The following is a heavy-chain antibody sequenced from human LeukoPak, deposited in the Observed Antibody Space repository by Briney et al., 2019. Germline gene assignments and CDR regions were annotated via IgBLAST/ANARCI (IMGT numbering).Heavy chain of an antibody. D-gene: IGHD2-2*01. CDR2: ISGSGNTI. Sequence: PGGSLRLSCAASGFTFSSYRMNWVRQAPGKGLEWVSYISGSGNTIYYADSVKGRFTISRDNAKNSLFLQMNSLRAEDTAVYFCARGTPVPAATPYYFDYWGQGTLVTVSS. V-gene: IGHV3-48*04. CDR3: ARGTPVPAATPYYFDY. CDR1: GFTFSSYR. J-gene: IGHJ4*02.